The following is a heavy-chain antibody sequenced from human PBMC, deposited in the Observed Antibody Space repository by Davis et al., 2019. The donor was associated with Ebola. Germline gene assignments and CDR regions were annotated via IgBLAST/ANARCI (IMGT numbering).Heavy chain of an antibody. D-gene: IGHD1-26*01. CDR3: ARVRSGGYPENYHLDH. J-gene: IGHJ1*01. V-gene: IGHV4-59*08. CDR1: GDSIRSSY. Sequence: GSLRLSCTVSGDSIRSSYWTWIRQPPGKGLEWIGYIYYNAITIYNPSLKSRVTISVDMSKNQFSLNLISVTAADTAVYYCARVRSGGYPENYHLDHWGQGTLVPVSA. CDR2: IYYNAIT.